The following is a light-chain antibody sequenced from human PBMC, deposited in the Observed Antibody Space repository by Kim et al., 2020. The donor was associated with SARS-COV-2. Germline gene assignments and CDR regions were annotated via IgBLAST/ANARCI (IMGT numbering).Light chain of an antibody. CDR1: SRDVGGYNY. V-gene: IGLV2-14*03. J-gene: IGLJ1*01. CDR2: DVS. Sequence: QSITISCNGTSRDVGGYNYVSWYQQHPGKAPKLMISDVSNRPSGVSNRFSGSKSGNTASLTISGLQAEDEADYYCSSYTSSSTLYVFGTGTKVTVL. CDR3: SSYTSSSTLYV.